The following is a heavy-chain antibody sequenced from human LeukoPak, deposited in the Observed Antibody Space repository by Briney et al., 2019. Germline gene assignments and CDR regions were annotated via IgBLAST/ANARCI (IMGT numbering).Heavy chain of an antibody. V-gene: IGHV3-74*01. J-gene: IGHJ1*01. CDR2: IKGDEMTT. CDR3: AKGAGPAPTIDDFFQH. CDR1: GFTFTTYW. D-gene: IGHD3-9*01. Sequence: GGSLRLSCAASGFTFTTYWMHWVRQAPGKGLEWVSRIKGDEMTTNYADSVEGRFTISRDNSKNSLYLQMNSLRTEDTALYYCAKGAGPAPTIDDFFQHWGQGTLVTVSS.